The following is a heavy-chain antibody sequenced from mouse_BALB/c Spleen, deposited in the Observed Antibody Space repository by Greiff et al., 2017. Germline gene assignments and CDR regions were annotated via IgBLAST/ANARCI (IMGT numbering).Heavy chain of an antibody. CDR3: ASEFITTAYYAMDY. Sequence: QVQLQQSGAELAKPGASVKMSCKASGYTFTSYWMHWVKQRPGQGLEWIGYINPSTGYTEYNQKFKDKATLTADKSSSTAYMQLSSLTSEDSAVYYCASEFITTAYYAMDYWGQGTSVTVSS. CDR1: GYTFTSYW. CDR2: INPSTGYT. V-gene: IGHV1-7*01. D-gene: IGHD1-2*01. J-gene: IGHJ4*01.